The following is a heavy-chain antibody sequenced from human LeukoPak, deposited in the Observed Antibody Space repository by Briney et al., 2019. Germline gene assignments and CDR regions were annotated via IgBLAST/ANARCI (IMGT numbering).Heavy chain of an antibody. V-gene: IGHV3-7*03. CDR2: IQQDGSEK. CDR1: GFTFSSYW. Sequence: GGSLRLSCAASGFTFSSYWVTWLRQALGKGLEWVANIQQDGSEKYYVDSVKGRFTISRDNAKNSLYLQMNSLRAEDTAVYYCARESRGAHDYWGQGTLVTVSS. D-gene: IGHD4/OR15-4a*01. CDR3: ARESRGAHDY. J-gene: IGHJ4*02.